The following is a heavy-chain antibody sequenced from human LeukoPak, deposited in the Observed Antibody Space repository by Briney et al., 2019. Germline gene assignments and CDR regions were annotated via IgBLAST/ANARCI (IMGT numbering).Heavy chain of an antibody. CDR3: ARDRYCSSTSCWGWFDP. CDR1: GYSISSGYY. J-gene: IGHJ5*02. Sequence: SETLSLTCAVSGYSISSGYYWGWIRQPPGKGLEWIGSNYHSGSTYYKPSLKSRVTISVDTSMNQFSPKLSSQTAADTAVYYCARDRYCSSTSCWGWFDPWGQGTLVTVSS. CDR2: NYHSGST. V-gene: IGHV4-38-2*02. D-gene: IGHD2-2*01.